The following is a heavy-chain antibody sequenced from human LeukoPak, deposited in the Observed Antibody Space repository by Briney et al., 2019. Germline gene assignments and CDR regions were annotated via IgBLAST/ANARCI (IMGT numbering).Heavy chain of an antibody. Sequence: EASVTVSCTASGYTFTSYAMNWVRQAPGQGLEWMGGIIPIFGTANYAQKFQGRVTITADESTSTAYMELSSLRSEDTAVYYCAGQDGYNGNDYWGQGTLVTVSS. CDR2: IIPIFGTA. D-gene: IGHD5-24*01. CDR3: AGQDGYNGNDY. V-gene: IGHV1-69*13. CDR1: GYTFTSYA. J-gene: IGHJ4*02.